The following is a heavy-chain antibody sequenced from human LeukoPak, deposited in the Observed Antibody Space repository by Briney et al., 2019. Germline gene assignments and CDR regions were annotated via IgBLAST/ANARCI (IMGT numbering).Heavy chain of an antibody. CDR3: ARLSGTSGTTSRVLHY. CDR2: ISGSGDAT. D-gene: IGHD1-1*01. Sequence: GGSLRLSCAASGFTFITYAMIWVRRAPGKGLEWVSAISGSGDATYYADFVKGRFAISRDNSENTVYLQVNSLRAEDTAIYYCARLSGTSGTTSRVLHYWGQGALVTVSS. CDR1: GFTFITYA. V-gene: IGHV3-23*01. J-gene: IGHJ4*02.